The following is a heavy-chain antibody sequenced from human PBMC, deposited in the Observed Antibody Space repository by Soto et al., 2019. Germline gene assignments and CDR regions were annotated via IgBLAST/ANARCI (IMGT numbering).Heavy chain of an antibody. J-gene: IGHJ1*01. D-gene: IGHD3-22*01. Sequence: PSETLSLTCTVSGGSISSYYWSWIRQPPGKGLEWIGYIYYSGSTNYNPSLKSRVTISVDTSKNQFSLKLSSVTAADTAVYYCAIYDSSGSRGFQHWGQGTLVTAPQ. CDR1: GGSISSYY. CDR3: AIYDSSGSRGFQH. V-gene: IGHV4-59*12. CDR2: IYYSGST.